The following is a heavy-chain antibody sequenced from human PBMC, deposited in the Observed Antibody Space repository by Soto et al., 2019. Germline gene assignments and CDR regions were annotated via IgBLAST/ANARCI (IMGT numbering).Heavy chain of an antibody. CDR1: GGSISSYY. Sequence: SETLSLTCTVSGGSISSYYWSWIRQPPGKGLEWIGYIYYSGSTNYNPSLKSRVTISVDTSKNQFSLKLSSVTAADTAVYYCAREVSLNDFWSGYYRVIDYWGQGTLVTVSS. V-gene: IGHV4-59*01. CDR2: IYYSGST. CDR3: AREVSLNDFWSGYYRVIDY. J-gene: IGHJ4*02. D-gene: IGHD3-3*01.